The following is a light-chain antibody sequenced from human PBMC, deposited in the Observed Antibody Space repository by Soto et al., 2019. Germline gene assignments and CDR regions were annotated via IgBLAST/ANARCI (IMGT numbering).Light chain of an antibody. J-gene: IGKJ2*01. CDR3: MQAQQNPYT. CDR1: QSLLHSIGYNS. CDR2: LGS. Sequence: DIVMTQSPLSLPVTPGEPASISCRSSQSLLHSIGYNSLDWYLQKPGQSPQLLIYLGSNRASGVPDRFSGSGSGTDFTLKISRVEAEDVGVYYCMQAQQNPYTFGQATKLEIK. V-gene: IGKV2-28*01.